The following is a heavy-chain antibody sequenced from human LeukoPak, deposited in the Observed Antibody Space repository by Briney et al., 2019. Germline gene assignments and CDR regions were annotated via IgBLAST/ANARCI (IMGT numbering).Heavy chain of an antibody. V-gene: IGHV1-46*01. J-gene: IGHJ4*02. CDR3: ARAYHNGDYFEPIDY. CDR2: INPSGGST. Sequence: ASVKVSCKASGYTFTTYYIHWVRQAPGQGLEWMGIINPSGGSTNYAQKFQGRVTMTRDTSTSTVYRELSSLRSEDTAVYYCARAYHNGDYFEPIDYWGQGTLVTVSS. CDR1: GYTFTTYY. D-gene: IGHD4-17*01.